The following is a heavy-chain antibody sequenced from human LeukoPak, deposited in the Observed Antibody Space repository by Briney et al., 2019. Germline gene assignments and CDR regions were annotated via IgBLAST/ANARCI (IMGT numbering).Heavy chain of an antibody. CDR1: GFTFSSYA. CDR2: ISGSGGST. Sequence: GGSLRLSCAASGFTFSSYAMSWVRQAPGKGLEWVSAISGSGGSTYYADSVKGRFTISRDNSKNTLYLQMNSLRAEDTAVYYCATDRCSSTSCHFDYWGQGTLVTVSS. CDR3: ATDRCSSTSCHFDY. D-gene: IGHD2-2*01. V-gene: IGHV3-23*01. J-gene: IGHJ4*02.